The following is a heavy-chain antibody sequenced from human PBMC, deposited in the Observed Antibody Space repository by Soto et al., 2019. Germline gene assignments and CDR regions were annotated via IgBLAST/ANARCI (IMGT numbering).Heavy chain of an antibody. V-gene: IGHV4-39*01. D-gene: IGHD4-17*01. J-gene: IGHJ4*02. CDR2: IYYSGRS. Sequence: SETLSLTCTVSGGSITSSSYYWGWIRQPPGKGLEWIGGIYYSGRSYYNPSLKSRVTMSVDTSKSQFSLTLNSVTAADAAVYYCARQRTTVVTQAYFDHWGQGTLVTVSS. CDR1: GGSITSSSYY. CDR3: ARQRTTVVTQAYFDH.